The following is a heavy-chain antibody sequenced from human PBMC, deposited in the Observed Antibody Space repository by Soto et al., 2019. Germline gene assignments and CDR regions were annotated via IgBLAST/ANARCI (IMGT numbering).Heavy chain of an antibody. D-gene: IGHD3-9*01. Sequence: QITLKESGPPLVKPTQTLTLTCTFSGFSLSTSEVGVGWFRQPPGKALEWLALIYWDDDKRYSPSLKSRLTITKDTSKNRVVLTMTNMDPVDTATYYCAHRFDWYYFNYWGQGTLVTVSS. CDR3: AHRFDWYYFNY. CDR2: IYWDDDK. J-gene: IGHJ4*02. V-gene: IGHV2-5*02. CDR1: GFSLSTSEVG.